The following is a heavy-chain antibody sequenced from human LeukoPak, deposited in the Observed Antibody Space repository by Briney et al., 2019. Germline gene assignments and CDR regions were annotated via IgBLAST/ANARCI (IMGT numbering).Heavy chain of an antibody. Sequence: GGSLRLSCAASGFTFSSHWMSWVRQAPGKGLEWVSYISSSGSTIYYADSVKGRFTISRDNAKNSLYLQTNSLRAEDTAVYYCARGGNYWPQWWFDPWGRGTLVSVSS. CDR1: GFTFSSHW. V-gene: IGHV3-48*04. J-gene: IGHJ5*02. D-gene: IGHD1-26*01. CDR3: ARGGNYWPQWWFDP. CDR2: ISSSGSTI.